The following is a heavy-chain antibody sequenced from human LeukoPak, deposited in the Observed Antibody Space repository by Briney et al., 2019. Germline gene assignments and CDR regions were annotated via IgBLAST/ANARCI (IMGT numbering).Heavy chain of an antibody. J-gene: IGHJ3*02. CDR1: GGSISSYY. V-gene: IGHV4-59*01. D-gene: IGHD3-10*01. CDR2: IYYSGST. Sequence: SETLSLTCTVSGGSISSYYRSWIRQPPGKGLEWIGYIYYSGSTNYNPSLKSRVTISVDTSKNQFSLKLSSVTAADTAVYYCARDRMVRGVIIKGHAFDIWGQGTMVTVSS. CDR3: ARDRMVRGVIIKGHAFDI.